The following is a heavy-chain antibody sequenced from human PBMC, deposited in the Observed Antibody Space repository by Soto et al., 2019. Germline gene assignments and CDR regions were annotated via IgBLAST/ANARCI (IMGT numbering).Heavy chain of an antibody. Sequence: SETLSLTCTVSGGSISRYYWSWIRQPPGKGLEWIGYIYYSGSTNYNPSLKSRVTISVDTSKNQFSLKLSSVTAADTAVYYCARVVYDRPGFDYWGQGTLVTVSS. CDR3: ARVVYDRPGFDY. CDR2: IYYSGST. V-gene: IGHV4-59*01. J-gene: IGHJ4*02. D-gene: IGHD3-16*01. CDR1: GGSISRYY.